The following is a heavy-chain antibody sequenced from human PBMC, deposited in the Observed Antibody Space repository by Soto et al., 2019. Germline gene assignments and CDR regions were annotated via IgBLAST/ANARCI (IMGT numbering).Heavy chain of an antibody. D-gene: IGHD2-15*01. CDR3: ARVSVVADAFDI. CDR2: IYYSGST. V-gene: IGHV4-39*01. CDR1: GGSISSSSYY. J-gene: IGHJ3*02. Sequence: SETLSLTCTVSGGSISSSSYYWGWIRQPPGKGLEWIGSIYYSGSTYYNPSLKSRVTISVDTSKNQFSLKLSSVTAADTAVYYCARVSVVADAFDIWGQGTMVTVSS.